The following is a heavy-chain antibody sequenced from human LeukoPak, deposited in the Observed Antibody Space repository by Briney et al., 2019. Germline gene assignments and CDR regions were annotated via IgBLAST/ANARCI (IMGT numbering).Heavy chain of an antibody. CDR2: WYPGGST. D-gene: IGHD3-22*01. Sequence: PSESLSLTCTVSGGPLYSYYWSWIRHTAGQGLEWIGRWYPGGSTNYNPSLKSRVTMSVDTSKNQFALKLSAVTAADTAVYYCARLKFYDSTGYSPGHYMDVWGKGTTVTVSS. J-gene: IGHJ6*03. CDR3: ARLKFYDSTGYSPGHYMDV. CDR1: GGPLYSYY. V-gene: IGHV4-4*07.